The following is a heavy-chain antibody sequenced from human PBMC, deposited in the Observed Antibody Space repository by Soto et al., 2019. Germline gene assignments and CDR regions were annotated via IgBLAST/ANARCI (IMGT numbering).Heavy chain of an antibody. D-gene: IGHD2-21*01. J-gene: IGHJ5*01. CDR2: VYYSGGA. V-gene: IGHV4-39*01. Sequence: QVHLQASGPGLVKPSETLSITCAVSGVSIHNRHSFWVWIRQPPGQGLEFIANVYYSGGAHYNPSFKSRVTLSVDTATNQVSLRMSSVTAADTAVYFCGRVVEGATRHTDFDSWGQGTLVTVSS. CDR1: GVSIHNRHSF. CDR3: GRVVEGATRHTDFDS.